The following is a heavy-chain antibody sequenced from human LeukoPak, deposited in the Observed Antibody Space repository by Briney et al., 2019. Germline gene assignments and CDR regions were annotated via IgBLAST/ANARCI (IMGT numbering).Heavy chain of an antibody. CDR3: ARGGGSLWFGEFYFDY. CDR2: IYSGGST. CDR1: GFTVSSNY. J-gene: IGHJ4*02. Sequence: GGSLRLSCAASGFTVSSNYMSWVRQAPGKGLEWVSVIYSGGSTYYADSVKGRFTISRDNFKNTLYLQMNSLRAEDTAVYYCARGGGSLWFGEFYFDYWGQGTLVTVSS. D-gene: IGHD3-10*01. V-gene: IGHV3-66*01.